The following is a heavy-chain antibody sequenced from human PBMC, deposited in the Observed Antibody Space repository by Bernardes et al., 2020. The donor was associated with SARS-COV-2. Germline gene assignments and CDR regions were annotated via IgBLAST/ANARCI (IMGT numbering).Heavy chain of an antibody. CDR3: ARWRYYDSSGYYYYFDY. V-gene: IGHV3-7*04. CDR2: INQDGSEK. D-gene: IGHD3-22*01. Sequence: GSLRLSCAASGFTFSSSWMTWVRQAPGKGLEWVANINQDGSEKYYVDSVRGRFTISRDNAKNSLYLQMNSLRAEDTAVYYCARWRYYDSSGYYYYFDYWGQGTLVTVSS. CDR1: GFTFSSSW. J-gene: IGHJ4*02.